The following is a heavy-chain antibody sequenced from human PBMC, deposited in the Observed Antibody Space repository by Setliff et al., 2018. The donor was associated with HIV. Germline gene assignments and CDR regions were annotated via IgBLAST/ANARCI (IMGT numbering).Heavy chain of an antibody. D-gene: IGHD3-9*01. CDR3: ARAVVPTYYDVLTGYVYYMDV. V-gene: IGHV1-69*13. Sequence: SVKVSCKASGGRFSNYGISWVRQAPGQGLEWMGGIIPIFGTTNYAQMFQGRVTVTADESTSTAYMELSSLRSEDTAVYYCARAVVPTYYDVLTGYVYYMDVWGKGTTVTVS. CDR1: GGRFSNYG. CDR2: IIPIFGTT. J-gene: IGHJ6*03.